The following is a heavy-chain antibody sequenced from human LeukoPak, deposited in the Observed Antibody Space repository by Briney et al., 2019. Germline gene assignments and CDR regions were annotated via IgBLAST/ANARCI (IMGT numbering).Heavy chain of an antibody. Sequence: SETLSLTCTVSGGSISTYRWSWIRQSPGKGLEWIGYISYSGSTNYNPSLKSRVTISVDTSKNQFSLKLSSVTAADTAVYYCARGGAFDYWGQGTLVTVSS. V-gene: IGHV4-59*01. CDR1: GGSISTYR. CDR3: ARGGAFDY. CDR2: ISYSGST. D-gene: IGHD3-10*01. J-gene: IGHJ4*02.